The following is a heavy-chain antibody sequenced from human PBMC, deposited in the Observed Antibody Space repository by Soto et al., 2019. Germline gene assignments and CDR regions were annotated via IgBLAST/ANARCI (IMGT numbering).Heavy chain of an antibody. Sequence: PGGSLRLSCAASGFTFNSYGIHWVRQAPGKGLEWVAVISYDGNDKHYGGSVKGRFSISRDNTKNTVSLQMNSLRIEDTAVYYCAKDLDRAGASYYFDYWGQGTLVTVSS. V-gene: IGHV3-30*18. CDR1: GFTFNSYG. CDR3: AKDLDRAGASYYFDY. D-gene: IGHD3-10*01. CDR2: ISYDGNDK. J-gene: IGHJ4*02.